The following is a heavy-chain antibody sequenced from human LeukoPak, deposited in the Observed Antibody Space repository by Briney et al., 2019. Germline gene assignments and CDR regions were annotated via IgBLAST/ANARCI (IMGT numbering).Heavy chain of an antibody. D-gene: IGHD6-13*01. CDR1: GYTFTSYA. J-gene: IGHJ5*02. V-gene: IGHV7-4-1*02. CDR3: ARGGQQLVGRWFDP. CDR2: INTNTGNP. Sequence: GASVKVSCKASGYTFTSYAMNWVRQAPGQGLEWMGWINTNTGNPTYAQGFTGRFVFSLDTSVSTTYLQISSLKAEDTAVYYCARGGQQLVGRWFDPWGQGTLVTVSS.